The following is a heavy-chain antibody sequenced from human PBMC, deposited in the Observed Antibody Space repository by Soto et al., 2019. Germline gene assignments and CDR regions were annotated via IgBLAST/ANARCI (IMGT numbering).Heavy chain of an antibody. CDR1: GISFSNYW. V-gene: IGHV5-51*01. J-gene: IGHJ3*02. CDR2: IFPDDSHI. CDR3: ATHRTSGYLKNDAFDI. Sequence: ESLTMSCTGSGISFSNYWIGWVRKLPGKDLQWMGAIFPDDSHIRNSPSFQGQVTISADKSITTAYLQLTSLKASDTAVYFCATHRTSGYLKNDAFDIWGQGTMVTVSS. D-gene: IGHD3-22*01.